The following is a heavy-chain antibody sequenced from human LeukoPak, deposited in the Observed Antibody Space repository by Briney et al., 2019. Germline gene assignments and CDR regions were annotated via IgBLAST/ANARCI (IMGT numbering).Heavy chain of an antibody. CDR2: ISSSSSSI. CDR1: GFAFSSYS. J-gene: IGHJ4*02. Sequence: QPGGSLRLSCAASGFAFSSYSMKWVRQAPGKGLEWVSQISSSSSSISYADSVKGRFTISRDNGKNSLYLQMNSLRAEDTAVYYSATESSRSSAFWGQGTLVTVSS. D-gene: IGHD6-6*01. CDR3: ATESSRSSAF. V-gene: IGHV3-48*01.